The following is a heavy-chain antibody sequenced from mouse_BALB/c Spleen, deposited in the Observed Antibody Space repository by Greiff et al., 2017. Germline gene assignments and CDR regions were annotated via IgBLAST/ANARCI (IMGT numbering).Heavy chain of an antibody. D-gene: IGHD2-3*01. V-gene: IGHV3-2*02. CDR3: ARYDGYYRYYAMDY. Sequence: EVKLQESGPGLVKPSQSLSLTCTVTGYSITSDYAWNWIRQFPGNKLEWMGYISYSGSTSYNPSLKSRISITRDTSKNQFFLQLNSVTTEDTATYYCARYDGYYRYYAMDYWGQGTSVTVSS. J-gene: IGHJ4*01. CDR1: GYSITSDYA. CDR2: ISYSGST.